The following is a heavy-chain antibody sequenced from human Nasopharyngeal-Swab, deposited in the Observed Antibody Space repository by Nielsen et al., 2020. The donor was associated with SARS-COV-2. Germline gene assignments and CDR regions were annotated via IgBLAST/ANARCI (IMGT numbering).Heavy chain of an antibody. V-gene: IGHV3-74*01. CDR1: GFTFDDYA. J-gene: IGHJ4*02. CDR3: ARPSGTHYYFDY. D-gene: IGHD1-26*01. Sequence: GGSLRLSCAASGFTFDDYAMHWVRQAPGKGLEWVSGINSDGSSTSYADSVKGRFTISRDNAKNTLYLQMNSLRAEDTAVYYCARPSGTHYYFDYWGQGTLVTVSS. CDR2: INSDGSST.